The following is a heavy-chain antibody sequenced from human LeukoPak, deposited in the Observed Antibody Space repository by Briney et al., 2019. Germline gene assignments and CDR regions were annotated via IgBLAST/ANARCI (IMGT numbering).Heavy chain of an antibody. CDR1: GFTFSTYG. CDR3: AKPGTPWYYFDY. CDR2: IQYDGSNK. J-gene: IGHJ4*02. V-gene: IGHV3-30*02. D-gene: IGHD6-13*01. Sequence: GGSLRLSCAASGFTFSTYGMHWVRQAPGKGLEWVAFIQYDGSNKYYADSVKGRFTISRDNSKNTLYLQMNSLRAEDTAVYYCAKPGTPWYYFDYWGQGTLVTVSS.